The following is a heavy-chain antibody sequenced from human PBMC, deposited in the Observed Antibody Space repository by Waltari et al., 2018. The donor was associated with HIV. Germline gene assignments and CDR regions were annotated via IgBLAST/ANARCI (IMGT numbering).Heavy chain of an antibody. Sequence: QVQLVQSGAEVKKPGASVKVSCKASGYTFTGYYMHWVRQAPGQGLEWMGWINPNSGGKNNAQKFQGRVTMTRDTSISTAYMELSRLRSDDTALYYCASPAGSSGWQYYFDYWGQGTLVTVSS. CDR1: GYTFTGYY. D-gene: IGHD6-19*01. CDR2: INPNSGGK. V-gene: IGHV1-2*02. CDR3: ASPAGSSGWQYYFDY. J-gene: IGHJ4*02.